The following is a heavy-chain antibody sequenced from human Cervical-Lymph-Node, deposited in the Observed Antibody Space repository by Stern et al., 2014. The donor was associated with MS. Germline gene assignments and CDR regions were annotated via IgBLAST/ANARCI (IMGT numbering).Heavy chain of an antibody. CDR2: INPNSGGT. CDR3: ARDGSSTSCCNWFDP. V-gene: IGHV1-2*02. J-gene: IGHJ5*02. Sequence: QDQLVQSGAEVKKPGASVKVSCKASQYTFTGYYIHWVRQAPGQGLEWMGWINPNSGGTHYAQKFQGRVTMTRDTSISTAYMELSSLRSDDTAVYYCARDGSSTSCCNWFDPWGQGTLVTVSS. D-gene: IGHD2-2*01. CDR1: QYTFTGYY.